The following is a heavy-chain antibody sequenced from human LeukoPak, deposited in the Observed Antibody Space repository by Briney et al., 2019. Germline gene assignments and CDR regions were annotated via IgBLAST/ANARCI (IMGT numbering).Heavy chain of an antibody. Sequence: ASEKVSCEASGYTFTSFDINWVRQASGQGLEWMGIINPSGGSTSYAQKFQGRVTMTRDTSTSTVYMELSSLRSEGTAVYYCARDLFYCSGGSCYSEWFDPWGQGTLVTVSS. CDR2: INPSGGST. CDR1: GYTFTSFD. D-gene: IGHD2-15*01. J-gene: IGHJ5*02. V-gene: IGHV1-46*01. CDR3: ARDLFYCSGGSCYSEWFDP.